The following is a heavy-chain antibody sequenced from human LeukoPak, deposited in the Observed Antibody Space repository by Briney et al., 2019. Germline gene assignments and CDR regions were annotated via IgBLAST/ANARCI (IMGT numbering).Heavy chain of an antibody. J-gene: IGHJ4*02. CDR1: GYSFISYW. CDR3: ARVLCSGGSCYLYY. D-gene: IGHD2-15*01. CDR2: VDPSDSYT. V-gene: IGHV5-10-1*01. Sequence: GESLKISCQGSGYSFISYWISWVRQMPGKGLEWMGRVDPSDSYTNYSPSFQGHVTISADKSISTAYLQWSSLKASDTAMSYCARVLCSGGSCYLYYWGQGTLATVSS.